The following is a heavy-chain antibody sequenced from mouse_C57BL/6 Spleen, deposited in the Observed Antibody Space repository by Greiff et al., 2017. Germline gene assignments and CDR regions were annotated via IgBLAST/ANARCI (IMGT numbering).Heavy chain of an antibody. V-gene: IGHV5-9-1*02. D-gene: IGHD3-2*02. CDR1: GFTFSSYA. Sequence: DVQLVESGEGLVKPGGSLKLSCAASGFTFSSYAMSWVRQTPEKRLEWVAYISSGGDYIYYADTVKGRFTISRDNARNTLYLQMSSLKSEDTAMYYCTREGSGHYYAMDYWGQGTSVTVSS. J-gene: IGHJ4*01. CDR3: TREGSGHYYAMDY. CDR2: ISSGGDYI.